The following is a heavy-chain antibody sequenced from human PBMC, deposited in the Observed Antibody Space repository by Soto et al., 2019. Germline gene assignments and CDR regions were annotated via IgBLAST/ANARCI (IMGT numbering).Heavy chain of an antibody. Sequence: PWGSLRLSCAASGFTFSSYSMNWVRQAPGKGLEWVSSISSSSSYIYYADSVKGRFTISRDNAKNSLYLQMNSLRAEDTAVYYCARDPIESITMIVVVYYYGMDVWGQGTTVTVSS. CDR2: ISSSSSYI. CDR1: GFTFSSYS. D-gene: IGHD3-22*01. CDR3: ARDPIESITMIVVVYYYGMDV. V-gene: IGHV3-21*01. J-gene: IGHJ6*02.